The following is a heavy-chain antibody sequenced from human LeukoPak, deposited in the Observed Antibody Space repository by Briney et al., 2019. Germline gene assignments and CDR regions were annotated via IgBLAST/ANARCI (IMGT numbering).Heavy chain of an antibody. J-gene: IGHJ6*03. Sequence: SETLSLTCTVSGASISSYTWSWIRQPPGKGLEWIGYIYHSGSTNSDPSLKSRVTMSIDTSKNQFSLKLSSVTAADAAVYYCARGYCSSTSCYTNYYYYYMDVWGKGTTVTVSS. CDR1: GASISSYT. D-gene: IGHD2-2*02. CDR3: ARGYCSSTSCYTNYYYYYMDV. V-gene: IGHV4-59*01. CDR2: IYHSGST.